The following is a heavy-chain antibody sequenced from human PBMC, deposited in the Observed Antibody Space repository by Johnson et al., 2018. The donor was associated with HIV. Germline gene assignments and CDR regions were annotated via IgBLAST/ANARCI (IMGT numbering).Heavy chain of an antibody. CDR1: GFAFSSYA. V-gene: IGHV3-30-3*02. CDR3: AKTAWAM. Sequence: QVQLVESGGGVVQPGTSLRLSCTASGFAFSSYALHWVRQAPGKGLEWDGRIRSKTDGGTTDYAAPVKGRFTISRDNSKNTLYLQMNSLRAEDTAIYYCAKTAWAMWG. J-gene: IGHJ1*01. CDR2: RSKTDGGTT.